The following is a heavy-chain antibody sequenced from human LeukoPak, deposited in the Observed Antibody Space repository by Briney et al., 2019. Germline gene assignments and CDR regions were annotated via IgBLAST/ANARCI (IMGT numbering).Heavy chain of an antibody. CDR2: IYYSGST. J-gene: IGHJ6*02. Sequence: SETLSLTCTVSDGSISSYYWSWIRQPPGKGLEWIGYIYYSGSTNYNPSLKSRVTISVDTSKNQFSLKLSSVTAADTAVYYCARMWDYYGSGSYYNRKYYYYGMDVWGQGTTVTVSS. CDR1: DGSISSYY. CDR3: ARMWDYYGSGSYYNRKYYYYGMDV. D-gene: IGHD3-10*01. V-gene: IGHV4-59*01.